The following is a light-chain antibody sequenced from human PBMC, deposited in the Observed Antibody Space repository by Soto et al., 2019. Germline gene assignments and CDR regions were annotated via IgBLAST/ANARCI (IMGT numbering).Light chain of an antibody. CDR1: QSVGTS. J-gene: IGKJ4*01. CDR3: QQYTVWPFT. Sequence: ENVLTQSPATLSLSPGERATLSCRASQSVGTSLAWFQQKRGQAPRLLINDASKRATGIPGRFSGSGSGTDFTLTISSLQSEDFALYYCQQYTVWPFTFGGGTKVDIK. CDR2: DAS. V-gene: IGKV3-11*01.